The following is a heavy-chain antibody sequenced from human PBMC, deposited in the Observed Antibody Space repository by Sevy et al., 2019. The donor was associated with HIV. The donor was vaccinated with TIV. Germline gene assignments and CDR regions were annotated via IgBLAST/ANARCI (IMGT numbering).Heavy chain of an antibody. Sequence: GGSLRLSCAASGFSISPYAFHWVRQAPGKGLEWVALMSYDGSTRYYADSAKGRFAISKDNSKNTLYLQMNSLRIEDTAIYYCPRDAGYSTGWYAGYWGQGTLVTVSS. J-gene: IGHJ4*02. V-gene: IGHV3-30*09. D-gene: IGHD6-19*01. CDR2: MSYDGSTR. CDR3: PRDAGYSTGWYAGY. CDR1: GFSISPYA.